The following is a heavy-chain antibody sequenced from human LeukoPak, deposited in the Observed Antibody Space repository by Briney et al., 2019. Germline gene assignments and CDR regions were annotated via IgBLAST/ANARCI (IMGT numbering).Heavy chain of an antibody. Sequence: PGGSLRLSCAASGSTFSDYYMSWIRQAPGKGLEWVSYISSSGSTIYYADSVKGRFTISRDNAKNSLYLQMNSLRAEDTAVCYCASADGQQLAPFDYWGQGTLVTVSS. V-gene: IGHV3-11*04. J-gene: IGHJ4*02. CDR1: GSTFSDYY. D-gene: IGHD6-13*01. CDR3: ASADGQQLAPFDY. CDR2: ISSSGSTI.